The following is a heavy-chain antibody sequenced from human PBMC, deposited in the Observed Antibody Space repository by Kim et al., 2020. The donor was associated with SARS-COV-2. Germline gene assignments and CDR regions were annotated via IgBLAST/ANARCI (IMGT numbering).Heavy chain of an antibody. V-gene: IGHV3-11*06. CDR3: ARDPAYCGGDCHNDY. Sequence: GGSLRLSCAASGFTFSDYYMSWIRQAPGKGLEWASYISSSSSYTNYADSVKGRFTISRDNAKNSLYLQMNSLRAEDTAVYYCARDPAYCGGDCHNDYWGQGTLVTVSS. CDR1: GFTFSDYY. J-gene: IGHJ4*02. CDR2: ISSSSSYT. D-gene: IGHD2-21*02.